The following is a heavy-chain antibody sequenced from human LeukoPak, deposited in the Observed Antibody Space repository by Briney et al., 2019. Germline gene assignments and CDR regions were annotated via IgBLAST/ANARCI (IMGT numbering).Heavy chain of an antibody. CDR2: INHSGST. J-gene: IGHJ6*02. CDR3: VRVSALRSYYYYYGMDV. Sequence: SETLSLTCAVYGGSFSGYYWSWIRQPPGKGLEWIGEINHSGSTNYNPSLKSRVTISVDTSKNQFSLKLSSVTAADTAVYYCVRVSALRSYYYYYGMDVWGQGTTVTVSS. CDR1: GGSFSGYY. V-gene: IGHV4-34*01.